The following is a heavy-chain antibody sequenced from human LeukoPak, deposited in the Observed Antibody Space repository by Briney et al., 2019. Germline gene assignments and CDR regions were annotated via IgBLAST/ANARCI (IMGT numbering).Heavy chain of an antibody. CDR3: ASQLGKDFSLFDY. D-gene: IGHD6-6*01. CDR2: ISNDGENK. Sequence: PGRSLRLSCAASRFTFSSFTMHWVRQAPGKGLEWASLISNDGENKYYADSVMGRFTVSRDNSKSTLYLQMDSLRAEDTAVYYCASQLGKDFSLFDYWGQGALVTVSS. V-gene: IGHV3-30*04. J-gene: IGHJ4*02. CDR1: RFTFSSFT.